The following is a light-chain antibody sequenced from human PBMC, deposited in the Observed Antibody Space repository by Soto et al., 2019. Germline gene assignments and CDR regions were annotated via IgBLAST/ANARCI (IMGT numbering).Light chain of an antibody. CDR2: KVS. CDR3: MQPAQWPYT. Sequence: EVVMTQSPLSLPVTLGQPASISCRSSQSLEYSDGNTYFNWFHQRPGQSPRRLIYKVSNRDSGVPDRFSSSWSCSDFTLKISRVEAEDVGVYFCMQPAQWPYTFGQGTKLEIK. J-gene: IGKJ2*01. CDR1: QSLEYSDGNTY. V-gene: IGKV2-30*01.